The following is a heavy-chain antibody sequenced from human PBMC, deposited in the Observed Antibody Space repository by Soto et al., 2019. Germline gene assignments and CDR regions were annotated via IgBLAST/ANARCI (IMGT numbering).Heavy chain of an antibody. CDR2: INAGNGNT. CDR1: GYTFTSYA. V-gene: IGHV1-3*01. J-gene: IGHJ6*02. D-gene: IGHD2-2*02. Sequence: ASVKVSCKASGYTFTSYAMHWVRQAPGQRLEWMGWINAGNGNTKYSQKFQGRVTITRDTSASTAYMELSSLRSEDTAVYYCAIGVPAAIPVDHYYGMDVWGQGTTVTVSS. CDR3: AIGVPAAIPVDHYYGMDV.